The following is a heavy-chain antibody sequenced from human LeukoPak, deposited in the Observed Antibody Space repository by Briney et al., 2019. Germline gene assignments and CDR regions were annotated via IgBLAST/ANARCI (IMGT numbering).Heavy chain of an antibody. J-gene: IGHJ4*02. D-gene: IGHD1-26*01. Sequence: GGSLRLSCAASGFSFSRYAMHWVRQAPGKGLEWVAVISYDGSNKYYADSVKGRFTISRDNSKNTLYLQMNSLTTEDTAVYYCAREIVGAIGFDYWGQGTLVTVSS. V-gene: IGHV3-30*04. CDR2: ISYDGSNK. CDR3: AREIVGAIGFDY. CDR1: GFSFSRYA.